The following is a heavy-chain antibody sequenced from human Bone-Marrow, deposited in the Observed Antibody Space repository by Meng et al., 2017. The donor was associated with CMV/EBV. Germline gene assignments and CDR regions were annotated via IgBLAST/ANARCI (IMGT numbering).Heavy chain of an antibody. CDR2: IIPIFGTA. CDR3: ARELRDTYNFDY. CDR1: GYTFTGYY. D-gene: IGHD5-24*01. Sequence: ASVKVSCKASGYTFTGYYMHWVRQAPGQGLEWMGGIIPIFGTANYAQKFQGRVTMTRDTSATTVYMELSSLGSDDTAVYYCARELRDTYNFDYWGQGTLVTVSS. J-gene: IGHJ4*02. V-gene: IGHV1-2*02.